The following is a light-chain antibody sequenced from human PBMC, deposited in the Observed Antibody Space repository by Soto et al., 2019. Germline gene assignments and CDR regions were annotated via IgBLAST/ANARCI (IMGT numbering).Light chain of an antibody. V-gene: IGKV3-20*01. CDR1: QSVRSDY. Sequence: EIVLTQSPGTLSLSPGERATLSCRASQSVRSDYLAWYQKKPGQAPRLHIYGASTRATGIPDRFIGSGSGTDFALTISRLEPEDLAVYYCQQYGSSPRTFGQGTKVEIK. J-gene: IGKJ1*01. CDR2: GAS. CDR3: QQYGSSPRT.